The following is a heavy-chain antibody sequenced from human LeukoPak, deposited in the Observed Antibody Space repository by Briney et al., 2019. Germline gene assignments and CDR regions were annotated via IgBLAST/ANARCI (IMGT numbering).Heavy chain of an antibody. CDR1: GFYISDGYY. Sequence: RTSETLSLTCTVSGFYISDGYYWGWIRQPPGEGLEWIASIYPTEDVHYNPSLESRVTLSIDTSKNQLSLRLSSVTAADTAVYYCARDAYLPYGAFDIWGQGTMVTVSS. J-gene: IGHJ3*02. CDR3: ARDAYLPYGAFDI. V-gene: IGHV4-38-2*02. CDR2: IYPTEDV. D-gene: IGHD4-17*01.